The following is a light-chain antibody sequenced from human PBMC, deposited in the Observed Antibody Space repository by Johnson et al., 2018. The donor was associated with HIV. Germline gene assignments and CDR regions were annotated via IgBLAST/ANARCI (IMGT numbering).Light chain of an antibody. J-gene: IGLJ1*01. Sequence: QSVLTQPPSVSAAPGQKVTISCSGSSSNIGNNYVSWYQQLPGTAPKLLIYDNNKRPSGIPDRISGSKSGTSASLAISGLQSEDEADYYCAAWDDSLSATVFGTGTKVTVL. CDR3: AAWDDSLSATV. CDR2: DNN. CDR1: SSNIGNNY. V-gene: IGLV1-51*01.